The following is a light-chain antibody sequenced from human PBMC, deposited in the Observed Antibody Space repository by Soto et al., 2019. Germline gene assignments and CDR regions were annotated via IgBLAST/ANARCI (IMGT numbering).Light chain of an antibody. CDR3: QQRSNWPPLIT. V-gene: IGKV3-11*01. Sequence: EIVLTQSPATLSLSPGERATLSCRASQSVSSYLAWYQQKPGQAPRLLIYDASNRATGIPARFSGSGSGTDFTLTTSSLAPEDFAVYYCQQRSNWPPLITFGQGKRLEIK. J-gene: IGKJ5*01. CDR1: QSVSSY. CDR2: DAS.